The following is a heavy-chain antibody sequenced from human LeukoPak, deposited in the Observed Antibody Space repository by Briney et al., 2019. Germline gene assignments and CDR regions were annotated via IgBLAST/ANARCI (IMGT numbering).Heavy chain of an antibody. Sequence: SETLSLTCTVSGGSINTFYWSWIRQPPGKGLEWIGYIFYSGSTNYNPSLKSRVTISVDTSKGQFSLRLNSVTAADTAVYYCARGGVVLDYWGQGTLVTVSS. J-gene: IGHJ4*02. CDR2: IFYSGST. CDR1: GGSINTFY. CDR3: ARGGVVLDY. D-gene: IGHD3-10*01. V-gene: IGHV4-59*01.